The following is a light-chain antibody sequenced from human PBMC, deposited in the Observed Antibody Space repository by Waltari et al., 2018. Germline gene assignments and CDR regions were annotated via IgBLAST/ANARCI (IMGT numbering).Light chain of an antibody. Sequence: DILMIQSPSTLSASVGDRVTITCRANQSVSEWLAWYQQKPGKAPKLLIYAASNLKSGVPSTFSGSGSGTEFTLTISSLQPDDFATYYCQQYSSYSISFGQGTRLEIK. CDR1: QSVSEW. V-gene: IGKV1-5*03. J-gene: IGKJ5*01. CDR3: QQYSSYSIS. CDR2: AAS.